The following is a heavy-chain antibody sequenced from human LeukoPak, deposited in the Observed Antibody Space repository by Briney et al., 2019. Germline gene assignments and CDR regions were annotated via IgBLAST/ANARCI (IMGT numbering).Heavy chain of an antibody. CDR2: IYSGGST. D-gene: IGHD3-22*01. Sequence: GGSLRLSCAASGFTFSSYGMHWVRQAPGKGLEWVSVIYSGGSTYYADSVKGRFTISRDNSKNTLYLQMNSLRAEDTAVYYCARDSQRYYYDSSGYFDYWGQGTLVTISS. J-gene: IGHJ4*02. CDR1: GFTFSSYG. CDR3: ARDSQRYYYDSSGYFDY. V-gene: IGHV3-66*01.